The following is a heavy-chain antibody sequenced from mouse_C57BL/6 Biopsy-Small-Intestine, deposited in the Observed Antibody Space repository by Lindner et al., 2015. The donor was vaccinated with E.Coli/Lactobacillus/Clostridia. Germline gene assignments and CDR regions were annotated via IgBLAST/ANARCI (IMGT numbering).Heavy chain of an antibody. D-gene: IGHD3-2*01. Sequence: VQLQESGAELVRPGASVKLSCTVSGFNIKDDYMHWVKQRPEQGLEWIGRIDPASGNTKFAPKFQDKATITADTSSNTAYLQLSSLASEDTAVYYCASGTARATFAYWGQGTLVTVSA. CDR3: ASGTARATFAY. V-gene: IGHV14-3*01. CDR1: GFNIKDDY. J-gene: IGHJ3*01. CDR2: IDPASGNT.